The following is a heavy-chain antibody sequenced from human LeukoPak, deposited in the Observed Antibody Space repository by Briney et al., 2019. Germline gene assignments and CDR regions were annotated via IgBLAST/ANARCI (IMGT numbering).Heavy chain of an antibody. D-gene: IGHD3-22*01. Sequence: SETLSLTCAVSGGPISSGGYSWSWIRQPPGQGLEWIGYIYHSGSTYYNPSLKSRVTISVDRSKNQFSLKLSSVTAADTAVYYCARSTYYYDSSGYYSGHYFDYWGQGTLVTVSS. CDR1: GGPISSGGYS. V-gene: IGHV4-30-2*01. J-gene: IGHJ4*02. CDR2: IYHSGST. CDR3: ARSTYYYDSSGYYSGHYFDY.